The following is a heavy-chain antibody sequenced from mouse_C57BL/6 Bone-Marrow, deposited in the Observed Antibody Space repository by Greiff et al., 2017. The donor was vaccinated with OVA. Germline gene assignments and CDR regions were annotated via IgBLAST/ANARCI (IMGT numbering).Heavy chain of an antibody. D-gene: IGHD2-4*01. V-gene: IGHV1-52*01. CDR3: ARHYDYDGAWFAY. CDR2: IDPSDSET. CDR1: GYTFTSYW. Sequence: VQLQQPGAELVRPGSSVKLSCKASGYTFTSYWMHWVKQRPIQGLEWIGNIDPSDSETHYNQKFKDKATLTVDKSSSTAYMQLSSLTSEDSAVYYCARHYDYDGAWFAYWGQGTLVTVSA. J-gene: IGHJ3*01.